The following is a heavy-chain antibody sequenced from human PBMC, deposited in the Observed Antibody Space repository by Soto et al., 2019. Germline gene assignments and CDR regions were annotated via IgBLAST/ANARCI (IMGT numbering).Heavy chain of an antibody. D-gene: IGHD2-15*01. Sequence: LRLSCAASGFTFKTYAMSWVRQAPGKGLEWVAGMNGSGGNIFYADSVKGRFTISRDNFNNMLFLQMDSLRVEDTARYFCAKDEPYCTGGSCYSAWHNWFDPWGQGTLVTVSS. V-gene: IGHV3-23*01. CDR2: MNGSGGNI. CDR3: AKDEPYCTGGSCYSAWHNWFDP. J-gene: IGHJ5*02. CDR1: GFTFKTYA.